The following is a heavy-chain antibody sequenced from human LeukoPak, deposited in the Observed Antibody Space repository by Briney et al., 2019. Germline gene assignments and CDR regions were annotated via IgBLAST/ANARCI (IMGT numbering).Heavy chain of an antibody. J-gene: IGHJ5*02. CDR2: IYYSGST. CDR1: VVSISSSRYY. CDR3: ARQVGYSNWFDP. V-gene: IGHV4-39*01. Sequence: SDTLSLTCSLSVVSISSSRYYCGWILQPPGKGLEGIASIYYSGSTYSTPYIKSRVPISVDTSKNQFSLKLSSVTAADTAVYSCARQVGYSNWFDPWGEGTLVTVSS. D-gene: IGHD2-21*01.